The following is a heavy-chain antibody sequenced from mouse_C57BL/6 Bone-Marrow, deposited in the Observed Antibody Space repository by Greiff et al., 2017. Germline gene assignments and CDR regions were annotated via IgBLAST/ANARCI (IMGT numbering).Heavy chain of an antibody. J-gene: IGHJ2*01. CDR3: ARNIYYYGSSLDY. D-gene: IGHD1-1*01. CDR1: GFSLTSYG. Sequence: VKLEESGPGLVQPSQSLSITCTVSGFSLTSYGVHWVRQSPGQGLEWLGVIWRGGSTDYNAAFISRLSISKDNSKCQVFYKMNSLQADDTAIYYCARNIYYYGSSLDYWGQGTTLTVSS. V-gene: IGHV2-2*01. CDR2: IWRGGST.